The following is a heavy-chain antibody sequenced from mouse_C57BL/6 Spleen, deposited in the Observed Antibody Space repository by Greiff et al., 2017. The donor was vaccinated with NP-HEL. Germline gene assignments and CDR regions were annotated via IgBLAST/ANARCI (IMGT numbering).Heavy chain of an antibody. CDR2: IVPNSGGT. J-gene: IGHJ4*01. D-gene: IGHD1-1*01. V-gene: IGHV1-72*01. Sequence: QVQLQQPGAELVKPGASVKLSCKASGYTFTSYWMHWVKQRPGRGLEWIGRIVPNSGGTKYNETLKSQATLTVDKPSSTAYMQLRSLTSEDAAVYYCARSGGYGSSPYAMDYWGQGTSVTVSS. CDR3: ARSGGYGSSPYAMDY. CDR1: GYTFTSYW.